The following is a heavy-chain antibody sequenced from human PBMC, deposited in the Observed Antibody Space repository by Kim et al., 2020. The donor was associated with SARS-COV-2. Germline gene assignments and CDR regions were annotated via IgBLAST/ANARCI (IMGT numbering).Heavy chain of an antibody. V-gene: IGHV4-34*01. CDR3: ASKSIADAFDI. J-gene: IGHJ3*02. D-gene: IGHD6-6*01. Sequence: SETLSLTCAVYGGSFSGYYWSWIRQPPGKGLEWIGEINHSGSTNYNPSLKSRVTISVDTSKNQFSLKLSSVTAADTAVYYCASKSIADAFDIWGQGTMVT. CDR1: GGSFSGYY. CDR2: INHSGST.